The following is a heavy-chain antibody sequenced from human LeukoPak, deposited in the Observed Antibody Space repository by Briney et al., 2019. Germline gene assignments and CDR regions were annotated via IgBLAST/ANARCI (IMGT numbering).Heavy chain of an antibody. CDR1: GFTFSSYG. D-gene: IGHD1-26*01. CDR2: IRYDGSNK. CDR3: ARRVGAYIDY. J-gene: IGHJ4*02. V-gene: IGHV3-30*02. Sequence: GGSLRLSCAASGFTFSSYGMHWVRQAPGKGLEWVAFIRYDGSNKYYADSVKGRFTISRDNAKNSLYLQMNSLRAEDTAVYYCARRVGAYIDYWGQGTLVTVSS.